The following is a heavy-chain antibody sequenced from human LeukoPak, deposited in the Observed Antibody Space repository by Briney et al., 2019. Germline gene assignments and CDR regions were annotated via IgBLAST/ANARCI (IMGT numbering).Heavy chain of an antibody. J-gene: IGHJ4*02. CDR1: NYTFTTYG. Sequence: GASVKVSCKASNYTFTTYGINWVRQAPGQGLEWVGWINTYNGNTKYTERFQGRVTVTTDTSTTTAYMELKSLRSDDTAIYYCAKDRAAARNFDIWGQGTLVTVSS. V-gene: IGHV1-18*01. D-gene: IGHD6-13*01. CDR2: INTYNGNT. CDR3: AKDRAAARNFDI.